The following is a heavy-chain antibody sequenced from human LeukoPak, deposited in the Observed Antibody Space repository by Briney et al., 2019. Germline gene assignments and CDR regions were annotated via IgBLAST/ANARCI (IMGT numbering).Heavy chain of an antibody. J-gene: IGHJ4*02. D-gene: IGHD2/OR15-2a*01. Sequence: GGSLRLSCAASGFTFNNYGMHWVRQAPGKGLEWLAFIRYDGSNTYYADSVKGRFTVSRDDSKNTLYLQMDSLRGDDTAVYYCAKDGTSYYYIYYWGQGTLVTVSS. CDR3: AKDGTSYYYIYY. CDR2: IRYDGSNT. V-gene: IGHV3-30*02. CDR1: GFTFNNYG.